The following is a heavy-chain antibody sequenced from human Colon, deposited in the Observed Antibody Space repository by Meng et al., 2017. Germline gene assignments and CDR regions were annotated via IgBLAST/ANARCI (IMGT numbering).Heavy chain of an antibody. CDR1: GFTFSSYA. Sequence: GESLKISCAGSGFTFSSYAMHWVRQAPGKGLEYVSGFSPNGGSTYYANSVKGRFTISRDTSKNTLYLQMGSLRADDMAVYYCAINGIVATFFNWFDSWGQGTLVTVSS. CDR3: AINGIVATFFNWFDS. J-gene: IGHJ5*01. D-gene: IGHD6-13*01. CDR2: FSPNGGST. V-gene: IGHV3-64*01.